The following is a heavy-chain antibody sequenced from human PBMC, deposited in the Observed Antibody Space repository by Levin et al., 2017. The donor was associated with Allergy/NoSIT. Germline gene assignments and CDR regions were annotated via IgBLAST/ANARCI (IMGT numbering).Heavy chain of an antibody. CDR2: ISYDGSNK. CDR1: GFTFSSYA. Sequence: GGSLRLSCAASGFTFSSYAMHWVRQAPGKGLEWVAVISYDGSNKYYADSVKGRFTISRDNSKNTLYLQMNSLRAEDTAVYYCARAILSGAPLYYYYYMDVWGKGTTVTVSS. J-gene: IGHJ6*03. D-gene: IGHD2-21*01. V-gene: IGHV3-30-3*01. CDR3: ARAILSGAPLYYYYYMDV.